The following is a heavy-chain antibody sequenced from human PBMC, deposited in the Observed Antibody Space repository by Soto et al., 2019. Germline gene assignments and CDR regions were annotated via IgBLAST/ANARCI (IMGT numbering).Heavy chain of an antibody. CDR2: IIPIFGTA. Sequence: SVKVSCKASGGTFSSYAISWVRQAPGQGLEWMGGIIPIFGTANYAQKFQGRVTITADESTSTAYMELSSLRSEDTAVYYCARGLGAVQLQAFDYWGQGTLVTVS. CDR3: ARGLGAVQLQAFDY. D-gene: IGHD5-18*01. CDR1: GGTFSSYA. V-gene: IGHV1-69*13. J-gene: IGHJ4*02.